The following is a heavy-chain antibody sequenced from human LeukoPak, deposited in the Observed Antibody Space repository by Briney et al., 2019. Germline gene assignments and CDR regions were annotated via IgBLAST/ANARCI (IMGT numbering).Heavy chain of an antibody. CDR3: ATNSGWRFDY. CDR2: MYHSGST. CDR1: GGSISSSYW. V-gene: IGHV4-4*02. D-gene: IGHD6-19*01. Sequence: PSETLSLTCAVSGGSISSSYWWSWVRQPPGKGLEWIGEMYHSGSTNCNPSLKSRVTISLDNSKNQFSLKLSSVTAADTAVYYCATNSGWRFDYWGQGTLVTVSS. J-gene: IGHJ4*02.